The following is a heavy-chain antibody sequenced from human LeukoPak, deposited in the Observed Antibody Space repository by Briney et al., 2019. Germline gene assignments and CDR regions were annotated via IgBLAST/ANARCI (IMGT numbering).Heavy chain of an antibody. J-gene: IGHJ4*02. Sequence: ASVKVSCKASGYTFTNYYMHWVRQAPGQGLEWMGIINPSDGSTRYAQKFQGRVTMTRDTSTSTVYMEVRSLRSEDTAMYYCARELAGVDYWGQGTLVTVSS. CDR2: INPSDGST. V-gene: IGHV1-46*01. D-gene: IGHD6-19*01. CDR1: GYTFTNYY. CDR3: ARELAGVDY.